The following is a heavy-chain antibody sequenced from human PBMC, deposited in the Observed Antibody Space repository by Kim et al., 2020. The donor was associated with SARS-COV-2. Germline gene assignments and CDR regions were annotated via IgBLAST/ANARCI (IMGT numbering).Heavy chain of an antibody. CDR3: ARDLRGDLTSYFDY. V-gene: IGHV4-61*01. Sequence: SETLSLTCTVSGGSVSSGSYYWSWIRQPPGKGLEWIGYIYYSGSTNYNPSLKSRVTISVDTSKNPFSLKLSSVTAADTAVYYCARDLRGDLTSYFDYWGQGTLVTVSS. D-gene: IGHD4-17*01. CDR2: IYYSGST. CDR1: GGSVSSGSYY. J-gene: IGHJ4*02.